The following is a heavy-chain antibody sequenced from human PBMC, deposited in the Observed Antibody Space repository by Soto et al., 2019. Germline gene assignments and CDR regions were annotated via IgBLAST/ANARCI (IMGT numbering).Heavy chain of an antibody. Sequence: GGSLRLSCAASGFTFSSYGMHWVRQAPGKGLEWVAVISYDGSNKYYADSVKGRFTVSRDNSKNTLYLQMNSLRAEDTAVYYCAKADAPYSSSSTEGMDVWGQGTTVTVSS. CDR1: GFTFSSYG. J-gene: IGHJ6*02. CDR2: ISYDGSNK. V-gene: IGHV3-30*18. CDR3: AKADAPYSSSSTEGMDV. D-gene: IGHD6-6*01.